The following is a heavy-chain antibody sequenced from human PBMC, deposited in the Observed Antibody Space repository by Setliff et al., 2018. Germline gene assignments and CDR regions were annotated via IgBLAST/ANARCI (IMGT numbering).Heavy chain of an antibody. J-gene: IGHJ4*02. CDR2: ISSGSNSI. Sequence: GESLKISCAASGFTFSIYSMNWVRQAPGKGLEWIAYISSGSNSIFHADSVMGRFTISRDNARNTLYLQMSSLRTEDTAVCYCAKDESRYSSSWYIYWGQGTLVTVSS. CDR3: AKDESRYSSSWYIY. D-gene: IGHD6-13*01. CDR1: GFTFSIYS. V-gene: IGHV3-48*01.